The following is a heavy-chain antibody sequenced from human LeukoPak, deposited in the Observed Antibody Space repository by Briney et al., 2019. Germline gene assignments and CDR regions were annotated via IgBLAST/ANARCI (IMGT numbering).Heavy chain of an antibody. CDR1: GGSISSGDYY. CDR2: IYYSGST. D-gene: IGHD6-13*01. J-gene: IGHJ4*02. Sequence: PSETLSLTCTVSGGSISSGDYYWSWIRQPPGKGLEWIGYIYYSGSTYYNPSLKSRVTISVDTSKNQFSLKLSSVTAADTAVYYCARGGSSWYLVESWGQGTLVTVSS. V-gene: IGHV4-30-4*08. CDR3: ARGGSSWYLVES.